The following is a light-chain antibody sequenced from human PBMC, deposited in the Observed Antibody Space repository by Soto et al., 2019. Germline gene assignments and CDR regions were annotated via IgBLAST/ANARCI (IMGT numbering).Light chain of an antibody. CDR3: SSYTSRRTLRV. Sequence: QSALTQPASVSGSPGQSITISCTGTSSDVGGYNYVSWYQQHPGKAPKLMIYEVSNRPSGVSNRFSGSKSGNTASLTISGLQAEDEADYSCSSYTSRRTLRVFGTGPKVTVL. J-gene: IGLJ1*01. CDR1: SSDVGGYNY. CDR2: EVS. V-gene: IGLV2-14*01.